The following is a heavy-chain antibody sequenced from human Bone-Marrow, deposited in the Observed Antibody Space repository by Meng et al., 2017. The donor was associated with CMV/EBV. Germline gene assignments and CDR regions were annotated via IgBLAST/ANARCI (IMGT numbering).Heavy chain of an antibody. CDR2: ISGYSGTT. J-gene: IGHJ4*02. D-gene: IGHD3-3*01. CDR3: ARDGLTYYDFWSGYEKKLRHGGYFDY. Sequence: ASVKVSCKASGYTFTSYGICWVRQAPGQGLEWMGWISGYSGTTNYAQKLQGRVTLTTDTSTSTAYMELRSLRSDDTAVYYCARDGLTYYDFWSGYEKKLRHGGYFDYWGQGTLVTVSS. CDR1: GYTFTSYG. V-gene: IGHV1-18*01.